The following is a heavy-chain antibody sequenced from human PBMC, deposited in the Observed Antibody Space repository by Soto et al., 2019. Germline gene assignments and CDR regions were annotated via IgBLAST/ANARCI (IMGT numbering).Heavy chain of an antibody. Sequence: ASVMVYWKNSGYTFNTYGINWVRPAPGQGLELMGWISAYDGKTTYAEKFQGRVTVTTDTSTSTGYMELMSLRSDDTAIYYCAREPDDFWTSYWFDPWG. V-gene: IGHV1-18*01. CDR3: AREPDDFWTSYWFDP. J-gene: IGHJ5*02. CDR1: GYTFNTYG. D-gene: IGHD3-3*01. CDR2: ISAYDGKT.